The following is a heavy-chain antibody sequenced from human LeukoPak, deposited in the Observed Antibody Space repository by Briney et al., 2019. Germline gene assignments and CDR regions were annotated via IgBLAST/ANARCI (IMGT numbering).Heavy chain of an antibody. CDR3: AKSAAGTGPY. CDR1: GGSISSGGYY. J-gene: IGHJ4*02. Sequence: SQTLSLTCTVSGGSISSGGYYWSWIRQHPGKGLEWIGHIYSSGSTNYNPSLKSRVTISIDTSKNQISLRLTSVTAADTAIYYCAKSAAGTGPYWGQGTLVAV. CDR2: IYSSGST. V-gene: IGHV4-61*08. D-gene: IGHD6-13*01.